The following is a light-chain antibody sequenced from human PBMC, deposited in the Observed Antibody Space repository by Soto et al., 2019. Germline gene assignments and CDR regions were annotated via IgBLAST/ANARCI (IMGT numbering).Light chain of an antibody. CDR1: SSDVGGYNY. J-gene: IGLJ3*02. CDR2: EVS. Sequence: QSALTQPASVSGSPGQSITISCTGTSSDVGGYNYVSWYQHHPGKAPKLMIYEVSNRPSGVSNRFSGSKSGNTASLTISGLQAEDEADYYCFSSTSSSTRVFGGGTKVTVL. V-gene: IGLV2-14*01. CDR3: FSSTSSSTRV.